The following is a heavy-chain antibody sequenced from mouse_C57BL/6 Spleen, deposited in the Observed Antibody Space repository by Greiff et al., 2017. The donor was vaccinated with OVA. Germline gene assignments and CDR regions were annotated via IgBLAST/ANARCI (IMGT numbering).Heavy chain of an antibody. D-gene: IGHD1-1*01. Sequence: VQLKESGGDLVKPGGSLKLSCAASGFTFSSYGMSWVRQTPDKRLEWVATISSGGSYTYYPDSVKGRFTISRDNAKNTLYLQMSSLKSEDTAMYYCARRVANGYYFDYWGQGTTLTVSS. CDR3: ARRVANGYYFDY. CDR1: GFTFSSYG. CDR2: ISSGGSYT. J-gene: IGHJ2*01. V-gene: IGHV5-6*01.